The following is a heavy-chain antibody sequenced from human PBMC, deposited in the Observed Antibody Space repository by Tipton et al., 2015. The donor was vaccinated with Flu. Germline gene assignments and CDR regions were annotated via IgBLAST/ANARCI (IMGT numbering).Heavy chain of an antibody. J-gene: IGHJ4*02. CDR1: GFTFSSYA. Sequence: SLRLSCAASGFTFSSYAMSWVRQAPGMGLEWVSDVSGSGTSTYYADSVKGRFTISRDNSENTLYLQMSSLRAEDTAVYYCAKVRSEGGRNHFDYWGQGTLVTVSS. CDR2: VSGSGTST. V-gene: IGHV3-23*01. CDR3: AKVRSEGGRNHFDY. D-gene: IGHD3-3*01.